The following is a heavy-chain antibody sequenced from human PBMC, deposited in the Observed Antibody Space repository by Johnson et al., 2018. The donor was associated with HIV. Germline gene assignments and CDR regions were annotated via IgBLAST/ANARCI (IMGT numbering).Heavy chain of an antibody. D-gene: IGHD3-10*01. Sequence: VQLVESGGGLVQPGRSLRLSCVASGFTVSSNYISWVRQAPGRGLEWVSSIDTTGDTYYPGSVRGRFTISRENAKNSLYLQMNNLRAGDSAVYYCVRASWFGAFDIWGQGTLVTVSS. J-gene: IGHJ3*02. CDR2: IDTTGDT. CDR3: VRASWFGAFDI. CDR1: GFTVSSNY. V-gene: IGHV3-13*01.